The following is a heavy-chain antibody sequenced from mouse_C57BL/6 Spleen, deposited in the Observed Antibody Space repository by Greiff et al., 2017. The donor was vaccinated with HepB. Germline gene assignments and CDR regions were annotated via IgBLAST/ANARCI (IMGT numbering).Heavy chain of an antibody. CDR1: GYSFTSYY. CDR3: ARRYYGSSYGYFDV. CDR2: IYPGSGNT. Sequence: VQLQQSGPELVKPGASVKISCKASGYSFTSYYIHWVKQRPGQGLEWIGWIYPGSGNTKYNEKFKGKATLTADTSSSTAYMQLSSLTSEDSAVYYCARRYYGSSYGYFDVWGTGTTVTVSS. V-gene: IGHV1-66*01. D-gene: IGHD1-1*01. J-gene: IGHJ1*03.